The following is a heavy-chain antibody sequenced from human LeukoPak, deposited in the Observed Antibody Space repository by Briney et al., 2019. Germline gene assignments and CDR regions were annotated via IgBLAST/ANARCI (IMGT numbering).Heavy chain of an antibody. Sequence: PGGSLRLSCAASGFTFSSYEMNWVRQAPGKGLECLSYISGSGSTIYYGDSVKGRFTISRDNAKNSLYLQMNSLRADDTAVYYCARDQSTVGGPGYLDSWGQGTLVTVSS. CDR2: ISGSGSTI. D-gene: IGHD4-11*01. CDR1: GFTFSSYE. V-gene: IGHV3-48*03. J-gene: IGHJ4*02. CDR3: ARDQSTVGGPGYLDS.